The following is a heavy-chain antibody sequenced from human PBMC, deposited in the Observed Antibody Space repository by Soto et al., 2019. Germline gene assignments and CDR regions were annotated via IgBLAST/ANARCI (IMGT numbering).Heavy chain of an antibody. CDR2: INHSGST. V-gene: IGHV4-34*01. D-gene: IGHD6-13*01. CDR1: GGSFSGYY. Sequence: SETLSLTCAVYGGSFSGYYWSWIRQPPGKGLEWIGEINHSGSTNYNPSLKSRVTISVDTSKNQFSLKLSSVTAADTAVYYCARTQNDSSSPSAHYYYYGMDVWGQGTTVTVSS. CDR3: ARTQNDSSSPSAHYYYYGMDV. J-gene: IGHJ6*02.